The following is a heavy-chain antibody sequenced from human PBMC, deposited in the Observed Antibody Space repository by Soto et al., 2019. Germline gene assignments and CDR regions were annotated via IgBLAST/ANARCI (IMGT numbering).Heavy chain of an antibody. CDR3: ARGPGIAVAGYYFDY. D-gene: IGHD6-19*01. Sequence: SETLSLTCDVSGYAISSGFYWAWIRQPPGKRLEWIGNIYFTGTTSYNPSLKSRVTISVDTSKNQFSLKLSSVTAADTAVYYCARGPGIAVAGYYFDYWGQGTLVTVSS. V-gene: IGHV4-38-2*01. CDR1: GYAISSGFY. CDR2: IYFTGTT. J-gene: IGHJ4*02.